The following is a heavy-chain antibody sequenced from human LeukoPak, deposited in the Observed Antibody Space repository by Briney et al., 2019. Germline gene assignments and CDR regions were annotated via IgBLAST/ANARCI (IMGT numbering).Heavy chain of an antibody. CDR3: TTGTPPGYCSSTSCYRGDAFDI. J-gene: IGHJ3*02. V-gene: IGHV3-15*01. CDR2: IKSKTDGGTT. Sequence: GGSLRLSCAASGFTFSNAWMSWVRQAPGKGLEWVGRIKSKTDGGTTGYAAPVKGRFTISRDDSKNTLYLQMNSLKTEDTAVYYCTTGTPPGYCSSTSCYRGDAFDIWGQGTMVTVSS. CDR1: GFTFSNAW. D-gene: IGHD2-2*01.